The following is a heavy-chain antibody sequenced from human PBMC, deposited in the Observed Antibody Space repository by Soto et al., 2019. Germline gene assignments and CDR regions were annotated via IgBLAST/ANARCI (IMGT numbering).Heavy chain of an antibody. CDR1: GYTFTSYD. D-gene: IGHD6-13*01. Sequence: QVQLVQSGAEVKKPGASVKVSCKASGYTFTSYDINWVRQATGQGLEWMGWMNPNSGNTGYAQKFKGRVTMTRTTSISTAYMRLSSLRTEDTAGYYCARERSAAGTGWFDPWGQGTLVTVSS. J-gene: IGHJ5*02. CDR2: MNPNSGNT. CDR3: ARERSAAGTGWFDP. V-gene: IGHV1-8*01.